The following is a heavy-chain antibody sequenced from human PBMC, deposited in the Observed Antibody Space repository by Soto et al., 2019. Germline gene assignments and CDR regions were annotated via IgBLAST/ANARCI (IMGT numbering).Heavy chain of an antibody. V-gene: IGHV4-38-2*01. J-gene: IGHJ6*02. CDR3: ARTFDYYGMDV. CDR2: IYHAGSV. CDR1: GYSIASGYY. Sequence: SETLSLTCAVSGYSIASGYYWAWIRQSPGKGLEWIGSIYHAGSVYYNPSLNSRVAVSRDTSKNHFSLKLTSVTAADTAVYYCARTFDYYGMDVWGQGTTVTVSS.